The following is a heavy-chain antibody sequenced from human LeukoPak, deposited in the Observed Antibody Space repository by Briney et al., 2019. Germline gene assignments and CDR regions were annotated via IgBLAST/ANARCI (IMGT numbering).Heavy chain of an antibody. V-gene: IGHV4-39*01. CDR1: GGSISSSSYY. D-gene: IGHD3-16*01. Sequence: SETLSLTCTVSGGSISSSSYYWGWIRQPPGKGLEWIGSIYYSGSTYYNPSLKSRVTISVDTSKNQFSLKLSSVTAADTAVYYCARQGIRWFDPWGQGTLVTVSS. CDR2: IYYSGST. J-gene: IGHJ5*02. CDR3: ARQGIRWFDP.